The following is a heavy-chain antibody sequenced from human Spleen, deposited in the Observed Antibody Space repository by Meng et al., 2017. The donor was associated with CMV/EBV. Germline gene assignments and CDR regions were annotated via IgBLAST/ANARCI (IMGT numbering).Heavy chain of an antibody. J-gene: IGHJ5*02. D-gene: IGHD3-10*01. CDR3: ARVIYGSDSNWFDP. CDR2: ISAYNGNT. Sequence: QGQLVQFGAEGKKPGASVKASCKASGYTFTSYGISWVRQAPGQGLEWMGWISAYNGNTNYAQKLQGRVTMTTDTSTSTAYMELRSLRSDDTAVYYCARVIYGSDSNWFDPWGQGTLVTVSS. CDR1: GYTFTSYG. V-gene: IGHV1-18*01.